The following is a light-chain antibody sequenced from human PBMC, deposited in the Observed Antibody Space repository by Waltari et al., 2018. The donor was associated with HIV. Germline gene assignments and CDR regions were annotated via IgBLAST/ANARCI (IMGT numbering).Light chain of an antibody. CDR3: QQYGTSVT. CDR2: DTY. J-gene: IGKJ5*01. Sequence: EIVLTQSPGTLSLSSGERVTLSCRASQSVAGKHLAWYQPRTGQAPSLLIYDTYRRATGIPDRFSGSGSGTDFTLTIGSLEPEDFAVYYCQQYGTSVTFGQGTRLEIK. V-gene: IGKV3-20*01. CDR1: QSVAGKH.